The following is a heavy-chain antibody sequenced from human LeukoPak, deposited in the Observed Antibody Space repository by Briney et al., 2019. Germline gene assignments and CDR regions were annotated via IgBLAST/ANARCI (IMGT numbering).Heavy chain of an antibody. Sequence: SGTLSLTCAVSGGSVSSSHWWSWVRQPPGKGLEWIGEIYHSGYTNYNPSLKGRVTISVDKSKNHFSLKLSSVTAADTAVYYCARGDCSGSNCYLSYWGQGTLVTVSS. V-gene: IGHV4-4*02. CDR3: ARGDCSGSNCYLSY. D-gene: IGHD2-15*01. CDR1: GGSVSSSHW. J-gene: IGHJ4*02. CDR2: IYHSGYT.